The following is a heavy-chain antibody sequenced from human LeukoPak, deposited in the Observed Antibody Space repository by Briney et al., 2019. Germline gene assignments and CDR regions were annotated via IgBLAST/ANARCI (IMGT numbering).Heavy chain of an antibody. CDR2: IYYSGST. V-gene: IGHV4-39*07. J-gene: IGHJ3*02. CDR1: GGSISSSSYY. Sequence: SETLSLTCTVSGGSISSSSYYWGWVRQPPGKGLEWIGTIYYSGSTYYNPCLKSRVTISVDTSKNQFSLKLSSVTAADTAVYFCARGPYSYDSSGAFDIWGQGTMVTVSS. CDR3: ARGPYSYDSSGAFDI. D-gene: IGHD3-22*01.